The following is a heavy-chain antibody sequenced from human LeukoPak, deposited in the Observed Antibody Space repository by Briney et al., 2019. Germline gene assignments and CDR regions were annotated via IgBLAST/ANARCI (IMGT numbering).Heavy chain of an antibody. Sequence: ASVKVSCKASGHTFTGYYMHWVRQAPGQGLEWMGWINPNSGGTNYAQKFQGRVTMTRDTSISTAYMELSRLRSDDTAVYYCARMPVTSARYCSSTSCSYWGQGTLVTVSS. CDR3: ARMPVTSARYCSSTSCSY. CDR2: INPNSGGT. CDR1: GHTFTGYY. V-gene: IGHV1-2*02. J-gene: IGHJ4*02. D-gene: IGHD2-2*01.